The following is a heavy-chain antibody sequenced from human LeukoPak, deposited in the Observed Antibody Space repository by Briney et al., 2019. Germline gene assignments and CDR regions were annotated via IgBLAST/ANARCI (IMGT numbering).Heavy chain of an antibody. D-gene: IGHD3-22*01. CDR1: GGSVSSGSYY. CDR2: IYNTGST. CDR3: ARDPSGYFNY. Sequence: SETLSLTCTVSGGSVSSGSYYWTWIRQPPGKGLEWIGYIYNTGSTNYNPSLKSRVPISVDTSKNQFSLKLGSVTTADTAIYYCARDPSGYFNYWGQGIQVTVSS. V-gene: IGHV4-61*01. J-gene: IGHJ4*02.